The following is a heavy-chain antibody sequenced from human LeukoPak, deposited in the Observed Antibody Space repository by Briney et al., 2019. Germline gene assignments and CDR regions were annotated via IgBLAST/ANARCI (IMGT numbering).Heavy chain of an antibody. CDR1: GGSIRSSGYY. CDR2: VSYGGTT. CDR3: ASSRLLGYFQH. Sequence: SEALSLTCTVSGGSIRSSGYYWGWLRQPPRGGLEWIGSVSYGGTTFYTPSLKSRLSISADTSKNQFSLRLSSVTGPDTAVYYCASSRLLGYFQHWGQGTLVTVSS. J-gene: IGHJ1*01. V-gene: IGHV4-39*01. D-gene: IGHD3-22*01.